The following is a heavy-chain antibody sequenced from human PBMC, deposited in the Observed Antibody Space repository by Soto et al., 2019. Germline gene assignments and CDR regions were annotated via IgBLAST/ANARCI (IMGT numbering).Heavy chain of an antibody. CDR1: GFTFSSYA. D-gene: IGHD6-13*01. V-gene: IGHV3-30*04. J-gene: IGHJ4*02. CDR3: ARASPDSYSWFSLDS. CDR2: ISYDGSNK. Sequence: QVQLVESGGGVVQPGRSLRLSCAASGFTFSSYAMEWVRQAPGKGLEWVAVISYDGSNKYYADTVKGRLTISRDNSKNTLYLQMNSLRTEDTAVYYCARASPDSYSWFSLDSWGQGTLVAVSS.